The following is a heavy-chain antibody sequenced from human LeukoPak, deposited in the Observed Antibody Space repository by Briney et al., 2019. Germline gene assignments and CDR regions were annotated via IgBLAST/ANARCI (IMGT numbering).Heavy chain of an antibody. V-gene: IGHV3-7*01. J-gene: IGHJ5*01. CDR1: GSTLSNSW. CDR2: INPSGSDK. D-gene: IGHD3-10*01. Sequence: GGSLRLSCAGSGSTLSNSWMGWVRQAPGKGLEWVANINPSGSDKYYVDSAEGRFTVSKDNAKNSVYLQMNSLRVEDTGIYYCGRGGVNAGLDSWGQGTLVSVSA. CDR3: GRGGVNAGLDS.